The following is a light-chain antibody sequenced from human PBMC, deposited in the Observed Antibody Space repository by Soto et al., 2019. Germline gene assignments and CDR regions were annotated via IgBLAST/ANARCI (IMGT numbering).Light chain of an antibody. CDR1: SSDVGAYNY. Sequence: QSVLTQPRSVSGSPGQSVTISCTGTSSDVGAYNYVSWYQHHPGKAPKLIIYQVTNRPSGVSHRFSGSKSGNTASLTISGLQAEDEADYYCTSYSSSSTFYVFGTGTKVTVL. CDR2: QVT. CDR3: TSYSSSSTFYV. V-gene: IGLV2-14*01. J-gene: IGLJ1*01.